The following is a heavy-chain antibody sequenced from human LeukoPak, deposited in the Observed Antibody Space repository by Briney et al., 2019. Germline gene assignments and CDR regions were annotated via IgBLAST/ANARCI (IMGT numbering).Heavy chain of an antibody. Sequence: SVKVSCKASGGTFSSYAISWVRQAPGQGLEWMGGIIPIFGTANYAQKFQGRVTITTDEPTSTAYMELSSLGSEDTAVYYCASGAIFGVVISGEYYYYMDVWGKGTTVTVSS. CDR1: GGTFSSYA. CDR3: ASGAIFGVVISGEYYYYMDV. CDR2: IIPIFGTA. D-gene: IGHD3-3*01. J-gene: IGHJ6*03. V-gene: IGHV1-69*05.